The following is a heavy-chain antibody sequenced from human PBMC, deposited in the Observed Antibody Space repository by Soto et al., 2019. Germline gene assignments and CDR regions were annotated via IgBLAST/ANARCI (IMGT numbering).Heavy chain of an antibody. CDR1: GFTFSSYG. V-gene: IGHV3-33*01. CDR2: IWYDGSNK. D-gene: IGHD2-2*01. J-gene: IGHJ6*03. Sequence: PGGSLRLSCAASGFTFSSYGMHWVRQAPGKGLEWVAVIWYDGSNKYYADSVKGRFTISRDNSKNTLYLQMNSLRAEDTAVYYCARVPAAMGYYYYYMDAWGKGTTVTVSS. CDR3: ARVPAAMGYYYYYMDA.